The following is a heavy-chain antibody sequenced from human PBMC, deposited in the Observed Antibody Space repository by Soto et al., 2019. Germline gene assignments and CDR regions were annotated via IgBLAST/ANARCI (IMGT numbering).Heavy chain of an antibody. CDR3: ARVIGGLYYFDY. V-gene: IGHV1-46*01. J-gene: IGHJ4*02. D-gene: IGHD3-16*01. CDR1: GYSFTSHY. CDR2: IFPGGVNI. Sequence: ASVKVSCKAIGYSFTSHYMHWVRQAPGQGLEWMGTIFPGGVNIAYAQKFQGRVTITRDTSASTAYMELSSLRSEDTAVYYCARVIGGLYYFDYWGQGTLVTVSS.